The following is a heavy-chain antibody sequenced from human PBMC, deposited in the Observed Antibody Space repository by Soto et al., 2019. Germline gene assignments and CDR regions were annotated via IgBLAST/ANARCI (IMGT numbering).Heavy chain of an antibody. D-gene: IGHD1-26*01. CDR3: AKDRMAQNSVWDPFDI. J-gene: IGHJ3*02. CDR2: IGSGGGDT. Sequence: GGSLRLSCVASGITFGSRAMTWVRQAPGKGLEWVSTIGSGGGDTYYAESVKGRFTISRDESKSTLYLHLNSLRAEDTALYYCAKDRMAQNSVWDPFDIWGQGTRVTVSS. CDR1: GITFGSRA. V-gene: IGHV3-23*01.